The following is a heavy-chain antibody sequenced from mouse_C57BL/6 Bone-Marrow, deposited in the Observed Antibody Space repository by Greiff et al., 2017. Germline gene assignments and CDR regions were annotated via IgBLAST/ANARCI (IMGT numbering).Heavy chain of an antibody. J-gene: IGHJ2*01. Sequence: EVQLQQSGPELVKPGASVKISCKASGYTFTDYYMNWVKQSHGKSLEWIGDINPNNGGTSYNQKFKGKATLTVDKSSSTAYMELRSLTSEDSAVYYCARSGGLRLDYWGQGTTLTVSS. V-gene: IGHV1-26*01. CDR1: GYTFTDYY. CDR2: INPNNGGT. CDR3: ARSGGLRLDY. D-gene: IGHD2-4*01.